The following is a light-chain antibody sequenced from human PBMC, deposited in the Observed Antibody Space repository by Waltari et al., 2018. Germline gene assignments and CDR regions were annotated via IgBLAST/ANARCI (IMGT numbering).Light chain of an antibody. CDR1: ESVSNY. J-gene: IGKJ4*01. V-gene: IGKV3-11*01. Sequence: EIVLTQSPVTLSLAAGERATLSCRASESVSNYLAWYQQKPGQSPRLLIYDTSKRATGIPARFSGSGYGTDFTLTINNLEAEDFALYYCQQGIILPLTFGGGTKVEIK. CDR3: QQGIILPLT. CDR2: DTS.